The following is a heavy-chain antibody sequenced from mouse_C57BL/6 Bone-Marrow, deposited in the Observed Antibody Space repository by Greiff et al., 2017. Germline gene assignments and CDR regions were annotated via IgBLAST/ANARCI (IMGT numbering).Heavy chain of an antibody. D-gene: IGHD1-1*01. CDR2: IYPRSGNT. CDR1: GYTFTSYG. CDR3: ARSFITTVVATRKYFDY. Sequence: VMLVESGAELARPGASVKLSCKASGYTFTSYGISWVKQRTGQGLEWIGEIYPRSGNTYYNEKFKGKATLTADKSSSTAYMELRSLTSEDSAVYFCARSFITTVVATRKYFDYWSQGTTLTVSS. J-gene: IGHJ2*01. V-gene: IGHV1-81*01.